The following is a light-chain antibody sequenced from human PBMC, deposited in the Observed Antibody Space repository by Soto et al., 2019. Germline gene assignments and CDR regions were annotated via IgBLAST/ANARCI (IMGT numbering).Light chain of an antibody. V-gene: IGKV1-39*01. CDR1: QNIGTY. CDR2: DAS. J-gene: IGKJ4*02. Sequence: DIHMTQSPSSLSASVGARVTVSCRASQNIGTYLNWYQQKLGKAPQVIISDASGLQSMVPSGCSRSRARKDVKRPSSNRPTKDNDTDDYPQRYDTPLTFGGGTKVDI. CDR3: PQRYDTPLT.